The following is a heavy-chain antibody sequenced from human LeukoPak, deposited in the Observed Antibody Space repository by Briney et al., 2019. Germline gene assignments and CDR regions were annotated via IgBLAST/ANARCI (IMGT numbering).Heavy chain of an antibody. Sequence: VASVKVSCKASGYTFTSYGISWVRQAPGQGLEWMGWISAYNGNTNYAQKLQGRVTMTTDTSTSTVYMELSSLRSEDTAVYYCARKVRDGSMDYWGQGTLVTVSS. CDR2: ISAYNGNT. D-gene: IGHD5-24*01. CDR1: GYTFTSYG. J-gene: IGHJ4*02. V-gene: IGHV1-18*01. CDR3: ARKVRDGSMDY.